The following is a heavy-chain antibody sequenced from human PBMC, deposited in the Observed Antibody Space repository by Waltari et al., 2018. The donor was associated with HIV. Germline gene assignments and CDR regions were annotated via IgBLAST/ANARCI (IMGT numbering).Heavy chain of an antibody. V-gene: IGHV4-61*02. J-gene: IGHJ5*02. CDR1: GGSISSGSYY. CDR2: IYTSGRT. D-gene: IGHD3-22*01. Sequence: QVQLQESGPGLVKPSQTLSLTCTVSGGSISSGSYYWSWIRQPAGKGLGWIGRIYTSGRTNYNPSLKGRVTISVDTSKNQFSLKLSSVTAADTAVYYCARVRRGDYYDSSGGFDPWGQGTLVTVSS. CDR3: ARVRRGDYYDSSGGFDP.